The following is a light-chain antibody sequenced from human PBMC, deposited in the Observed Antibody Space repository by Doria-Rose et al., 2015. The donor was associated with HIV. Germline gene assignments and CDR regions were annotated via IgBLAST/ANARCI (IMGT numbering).Light chain of an antibody. J-gene: IGKJ1*01. Sequence: EIVLTQSPGTLSSSPGERATLSCRASQSFSSTYLAWYQQKPGQAPSLLIYDGSTRATGIPDRFSASGSGTDFTLTINRLEPEDFAPYYCHQYGTSWTFGQGTKVGI. V-gene: IGKV3-20*01. CDR3: HQYGTSWT. CDR2: DGS. CDR1: QSFSSTY.